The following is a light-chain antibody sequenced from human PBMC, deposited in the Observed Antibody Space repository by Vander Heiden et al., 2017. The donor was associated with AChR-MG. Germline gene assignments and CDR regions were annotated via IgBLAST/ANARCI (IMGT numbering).Light chain of an antibody. Sequence: QSVLTQPPSASGTPGQRVTLSCSGSSSNIGSNTVNWYQQLPGTAPKLLIYSNNQRPSGVPDRFSGSKSGTSAYLAISGLQSEDEADYYCAAWDDSLNGGVFGGGTKLTVL. CDR1: SSNIGSNT. CDR3: AAWDDSLNGGV. J-gene: IGLJ3*02. V-gene: IGLV1-44*01. CDR2: SNN.